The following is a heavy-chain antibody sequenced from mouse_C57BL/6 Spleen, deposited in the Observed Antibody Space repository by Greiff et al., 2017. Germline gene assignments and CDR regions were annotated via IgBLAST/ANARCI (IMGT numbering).Heavy chain of an antibody. CDR3: ARGSNGYPYYFDY. J-gene: IGHJ2*01. V-gene: IGHV1-61*01. D-gene: IGHD2-2*01. CDR1: GYTFTSYW. Sequence: QVQLQQPGAELVRPGSSVKLSCKASGYTFTSYWMAWVKQRPGQGLEWIGNIYPSDSETHYNQKFKDKATLTVDKSSSTAYMQLSSLTSEDSAVYYCARGSNGYPYYFDYWGQGTTLTVSS. CDR2: IYPSDSET.